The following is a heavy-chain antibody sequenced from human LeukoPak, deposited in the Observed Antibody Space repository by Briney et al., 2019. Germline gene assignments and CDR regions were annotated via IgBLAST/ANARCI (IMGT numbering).Heavy chain of an antibody. J-gene: IGHJ5*02. Sequence: SETLSLTCTVSGGSISSYYWNWIRQPPGKGLEWIGYIYYSGSTNYNPSLKSRVTISVDTSKNQFSLNLTSVTAADTAVYYCARFTPQGYGWGGYNRFGPWGQGTLVTVSS. CDR1: GGSISSYY. CDR2: IYYSGST. V-gene: IGHV4-59*01. CDR3: ARFTPQGYGWGGYNRFGP. D-gene: IGHD3-16*01.